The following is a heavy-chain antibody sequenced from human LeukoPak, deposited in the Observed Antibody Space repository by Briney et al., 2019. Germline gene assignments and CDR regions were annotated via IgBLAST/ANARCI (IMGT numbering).Heavy chain of an antibody. V-gene: IGHV3-74*01. J-gene: IGHJ5*02. D-gene: IGHD2-2*01. CDR2: IGNDGSST. Sequence: WGSLRLSCAASGFTFSSYGMYWVRQAPGKGLVWVSRIGNDGSSTTYADSVKGRFTISRDNAKNSLYLQMNSLRAEDTAVYYCAGRSIVVEPAGMYNWFDPWGQGTLVTVSS. CDR1: GFTFSSYG. CDR3: AGRSIVVEPAGMYNWFDP.